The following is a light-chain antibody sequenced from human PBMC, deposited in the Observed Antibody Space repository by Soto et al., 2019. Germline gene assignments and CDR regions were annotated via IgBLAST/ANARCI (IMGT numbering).Light chain of an antibody. CDR2: QDS. CDR1: KLGDKY. Sequence: SYELTQPPSVSVSPGQTASITCSGDKLGDKYACWYQQKPGQSPVLVIYQDSKRRSGIPERFSGSNSGNTATLTISGTQAMDEADYYCQAWDSSTGVFGTGTKLTVL. CDR3: QAWDSSTGV. V-gene: IGLV3-1*01. J-gene: IGLJ1*01.